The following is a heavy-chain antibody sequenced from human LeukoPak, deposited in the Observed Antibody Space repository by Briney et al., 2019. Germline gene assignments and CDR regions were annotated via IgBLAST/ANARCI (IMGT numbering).Heavy chain of an antibody. CDR3: AKGGPTVDTAMVVYFDY. CDR1: GFTFDDYA. CDR2: ISWNSGSI. V-gene: IGHV3-9*01. J-gene: IGHJ4*02. D-gene: IGHD5-18*01. Sequence: GGSLRLSCAASGFTFDDYAMHWVRHAPGKGLEWVSGISWNSGSIGYADSVKGRFTISRDNSKNTLYLQMNSLRAEDTAVYYCAKGGPTVDTAMVVYFDYWGQGTLVTVSS.